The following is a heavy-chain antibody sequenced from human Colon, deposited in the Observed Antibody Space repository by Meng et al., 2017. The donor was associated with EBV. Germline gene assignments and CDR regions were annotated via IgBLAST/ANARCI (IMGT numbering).Heavy chain of an antibody. Sequence: QVQLQGLGPGLVKPSQPLSLTCTVSGGSVSRGGYYWTWIRPHPGKGLEWFGHIYYSGSTFYNPSLKRRVIISIDTSKNQFSLNLRSVTAADTAVYYCARVSSGWDYFDYWGQGTLVTVSS. CDR2: IYYSGST. V-gene: IGHV4-31*03. D-gene: IGHD6-19*01. J-gene: IGHJ4*02. CDR3: ARVSSGWDYFDY. CDR1: GGSVSRGGYY.